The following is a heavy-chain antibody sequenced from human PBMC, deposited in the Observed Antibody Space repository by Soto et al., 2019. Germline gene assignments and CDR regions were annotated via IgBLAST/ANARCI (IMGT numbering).Heavy chain of an antibody. V-gene: IGHV5-51*01. J-gene: IGHJ3*02. D-gene: IGHD3-10*01. CDR3: ARGNYYHGGCAYCAFDI. CDR1: GYTFTNYW. CDR2: YYPGDSDT. Sequence: PGESLKISCQASGYTFTNYWIGWVRQLPGEGLEWMGVYYPGDSDTKYSPSFQGQVTFSADKSINTAYLQLRSLKASDTAMYYCARGNYYHGGCAYCAFDIWGLGTLVT.